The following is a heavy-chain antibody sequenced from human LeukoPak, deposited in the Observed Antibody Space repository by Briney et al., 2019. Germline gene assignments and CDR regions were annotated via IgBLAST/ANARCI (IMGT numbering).Heavy chain of an antibody. CDR2: ISYDGSNK. CDR1: GFTFSSYA. V-gene: IGHV3-30*04. D-gene: IGHD3-22*01. J-gene: IGHJ4*02. Sequence: PGGPLRLSCAASGFTFSSYAMHWVRQAPGKGLEWVAVISYDGSNKYYADSVKGRFTISRDNSKNTLYLQMNSLRAEDTAVYYCARGRGYYYDSSGYIDYWGQGTLVTVSS. CDR3: ARGRGYYYDSSGYIDY.